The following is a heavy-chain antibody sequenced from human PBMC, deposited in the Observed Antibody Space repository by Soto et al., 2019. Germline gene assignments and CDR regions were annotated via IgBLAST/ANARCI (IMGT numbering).Heavy chain of an antibody. V-gene: IGHV3-23*01. CDR1: AFMLRPYA. CDR3: TKCKMGSGRSTSAD. D-gene: IGHD2-2*01. J-gene: IGHJ4*02. CDR2: ISGSGSFT. Sequence: GESLRVPWASSAFMLRPYAMHGVRQAPGKGLEWISAISGSGSFTHYADSVRGRFTISRDNSQNQLYLQMNNLRGDDTAMYYCTKCKMGSGRSTSADRGQR.